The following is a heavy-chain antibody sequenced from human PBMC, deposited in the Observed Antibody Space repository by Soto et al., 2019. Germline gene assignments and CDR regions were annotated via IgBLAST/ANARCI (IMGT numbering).Heavy chain of an antibody. CDR1: GYRFTIFW. CDR2: IYPGDADI. CDR3: ARGIEMARIGWFDP. V-gene: IGHV5-51*01. Sequence: GESLKISCKGSGYRFTIFWIGWVRQMPGKGLEWLGIIYPGDADIRYTPSFQGQVTMSADKSISTAYLQWSSLKASDTAIYYCARGIEMARIGWFDPWAQGTLVTVSS. D-gene: IGHD5-12*01. J-gene: IGHJ5*02.